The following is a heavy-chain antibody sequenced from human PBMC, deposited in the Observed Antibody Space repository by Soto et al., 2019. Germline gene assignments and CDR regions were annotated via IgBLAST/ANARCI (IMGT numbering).Heavy chain of an antibody. D-gene: IGHD3-9*01. J-gene: IGHJ4*02. CDR3: ARTTFYDVFTAYYSLFDY. CDR1: GGSISSGRFY. Sequence: QVQLQESGPGLVKPSQTLTLTCTVSGGSISSGRFYWSWIRQHPGKGLEWIGHISDSGSSYYNPSLESRVTISAGTSKNQFSLKLSAVTAADTAVYFCARTTFYDVFTAYYSLFDYWGQGTMVTVSS. V-gene: IGHV4-31*03. CDR2: ISDSGSS.